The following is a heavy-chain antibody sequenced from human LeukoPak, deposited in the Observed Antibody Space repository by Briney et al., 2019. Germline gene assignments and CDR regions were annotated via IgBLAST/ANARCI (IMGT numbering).Heavy chain of an antibody. CDR3: AGGGYGDYVWDGDY. J-gene: IGHJ4*02. Sequence: PGGSLRLSCAASGFTFSSYAMSWVRQAPGKGLEWVAVISYDGSNKYYADSVKGRFTISRDNSKNTLYLQMNSLRAEDTAVYYCAGGGYGDYVWDGDYWGQGTLVTVSS. CDR1: GFTFSSYA. V-gene: IGHV3-30-3*01. D-gene: IGHD4-17*01. CDR2: ISYDGSNK.